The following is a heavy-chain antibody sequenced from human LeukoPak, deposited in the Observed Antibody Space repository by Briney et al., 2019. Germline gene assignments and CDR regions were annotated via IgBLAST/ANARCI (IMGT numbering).Heavy chain of an antibody. J-gene: IGHJ4*02. CDR3: ARDAPFQ. Sequence: PGRSLRLSCAASGFTFSSYGMHWVRQAPGKGLEWVAVISYDGSNKYYAESVKGRFTISRDNSKNTLYLQMNSLRAEDTAVYYCARDAPFQWGQGTLVTVSS. CDR1: GFTFSSYG. V-gene: IGHV3-30*03. CDR2: ISYDGSNK.